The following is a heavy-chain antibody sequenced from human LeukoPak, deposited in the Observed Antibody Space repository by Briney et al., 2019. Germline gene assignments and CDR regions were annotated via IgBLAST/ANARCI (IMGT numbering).Heavy chain of an antibody. J-gene: IGHJ4*02. D-gene: IGHD6-6*01. CDR1: GFTFDTYA. Sequence: GGSLRLSCAASGFTFDTYALSWVRQAPGKGLEWVSYISSSGSTIYYADSVKGRFTISRDNAKNSLYLQMNSLRAEDTAVYYCARGIWGIAARPNDYWGQGTLVTVSS. CDR3: ARGIWGIAARPNDY. CDR2: ISSSGSTI. V-gene: IGHV3-11*01.